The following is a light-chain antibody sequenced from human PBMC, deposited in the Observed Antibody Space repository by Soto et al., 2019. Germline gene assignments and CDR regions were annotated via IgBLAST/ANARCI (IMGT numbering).Light chain of an antibody. CDR1: GSDVGGYHY. J-gene: IGLJ3*02. CDR2: EVS. Sequence: QSALTQPASVSGSFGQSITISCTGTGSDVGGYHYVSWYQQHPGKAPKVMIYEVSLRPSGVSSRFSGSKSGNTASLSISGLQAEDDAEYYCSSYRSTNTVVFGGGTKLTVL. V-gene: IGLV2-14*01. CDR3: SSYRSTNTVV.